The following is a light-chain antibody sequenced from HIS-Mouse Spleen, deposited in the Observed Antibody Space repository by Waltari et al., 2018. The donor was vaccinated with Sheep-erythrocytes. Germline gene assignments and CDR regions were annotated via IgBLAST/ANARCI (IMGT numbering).Light chain of an antibody. CDR2: EVS. CDR3: SSYTSSSTWV. V-gene: IGLV2-14*01. CDR1: SSAVGGYNH. J-gene: IGLJ3*02. Sequence: QSALTQPASVSGSPGQSITISCTGTSSAVGGYNHVSWYQQHPGKAPKLMIYEVSNRPSGVSNRFSGSKSGNTASLTISGLQAEDEADYYCSSYTSSSTWVFGGGTKLTVL.